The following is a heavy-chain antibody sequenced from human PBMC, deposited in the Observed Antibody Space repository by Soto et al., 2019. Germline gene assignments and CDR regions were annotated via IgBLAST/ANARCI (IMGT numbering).Heavy chain of an antibody. Sequence: GGSLRLSCAASGFTFSSYAMSWVRQAPGKGLEWVSAISGSGGSTYYADSVKGRFTISRDNSKNTLYLQMNSLRAEDTAVYYCATGTGTTYYYYGMDVWGQGTTVTVSS. CDR1: GFTFSSYA. J-gene: IGHJ6*02. CDR2: ISGSGGST. D-gene: IGHD1-1*01. CDR3: ATGTGTTYYYYGMDV. V-gene: IGHV3-23*01.